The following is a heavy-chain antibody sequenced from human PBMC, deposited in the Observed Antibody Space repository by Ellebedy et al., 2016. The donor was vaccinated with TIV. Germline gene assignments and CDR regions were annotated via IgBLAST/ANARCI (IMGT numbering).Heavy chain of an antibody. Sequence: SVKVSXXASGGIFSSYAISWVRQAPGQGLEWMGGIIPIFGTANYAQKFQGRVTITADESTSTAYMELSSLRSEDTAVYYCARTVLYSGYEDDYWGQGTLVTVSS. D-gene: IGHD5-12*01. CDR3: ARTVLYSGYEDDY. CDR1: GGIFSSYA. V-gene: IGHV1-69*13. J-gene: IGHJ4*02. CDR2: IIPIFGTA.